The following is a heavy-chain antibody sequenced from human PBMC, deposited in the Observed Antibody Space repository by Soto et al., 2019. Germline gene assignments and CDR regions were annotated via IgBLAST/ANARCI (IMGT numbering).Heavy chain of an antibody. CDR3: ARDPDCRSTSCSPYYYYYGMDV. V-gene: IGHV4-4*07. J-gene: IGHJ6*02. Sequence: QVQLQESGPGLVKPSETLSLTCTVSGGSISSYYWSWIRQPAGKGLEWIGRIYTSGSTNYNPSLKSRVTMSVDTPKNQFSLKLSSVTAADTAVYYCARDPDCRSTSCSPYYYYYGMDVWGQGTTVTVSS. CDR1: GGSISSYY. D-gene: IGHD2-2*01. CDR2: IYTSGST.